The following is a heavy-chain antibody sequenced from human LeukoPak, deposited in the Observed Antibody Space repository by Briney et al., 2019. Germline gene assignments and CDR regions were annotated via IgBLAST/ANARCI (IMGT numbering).Heavy chain of an antibody. CDR1: GYTFTNYG. V-gene: IGHV1-18*01. CDR3: ARTPKRFGELYQPGDS. CDR2: ISAYNGNA. J-gene: IGHJ4*02. Sequence: ASVKVSCKASGYTFTNYGITWVRQVPGQGPEWLGWISAYNGNANYAQNLQDRVTLTSDTSTSTAYMELRSLRSDDTGIYYCARTPKRFGELYQPGDSWGQGTLLTVSS. D-gene: IGHD3-10*01.